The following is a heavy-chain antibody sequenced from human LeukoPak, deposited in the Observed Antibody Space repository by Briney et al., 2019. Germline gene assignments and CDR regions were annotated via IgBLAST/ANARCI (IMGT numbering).Heavy chain of an antibody. V-gene: IGHV3-23*01. D-gene: IGHD3-22*01. CDR1: GFTFSSYA. CDR3: ARDPRGMIVVVSDAFDI. Sequence: GGSLRLSCAASGFTFSSYAMSWVRQAPGKGLEWVSAISGSGGSTYYADSVKGRFTISRDNSKNTLYLQMNSLRAEDTAVYYCARDPRGMIVVVSDAFDIWGQGTMVTVSS. CDR2: ISGSGGST. J-gene: IGHJ3*02.